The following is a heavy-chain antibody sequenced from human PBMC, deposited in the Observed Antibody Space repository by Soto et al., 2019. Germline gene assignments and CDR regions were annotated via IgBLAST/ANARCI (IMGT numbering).Heavy chain of an antibody. D-gene: IGHD3-22*01. CDR2: IWYDGSNK. CDR1: GFTFSSYG. Sequence: GGSLRLSCAASGFTFSSYGMHWVRQAPGKGLEWVAVIWYDGSNKYYADSVKGRFTISRDNSKNTLYLQMNSLRAEDTAVYYCARGDYSSGFDLLDYWGQGTLVTVSS. J-gene: IGHJ4*02. V-gene: IGHV3-33*01. CDR3: ARGDYSSGFDLLDY.